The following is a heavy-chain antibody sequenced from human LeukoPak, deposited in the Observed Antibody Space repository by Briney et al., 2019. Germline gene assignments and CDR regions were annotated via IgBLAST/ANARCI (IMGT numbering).Heavy chain of an antibody. J-gene: IGHJ6*02. CDR2: IRSKTDSYAT. V-gene: IGHV3-73*01. CDR3: ARLEGNHYYYGTDV. CDR1: GFTFSGSI. Sequence: PGGSLRLSCAASGFTFSGSIIHWVRQTSGKGLEWVGRIRSKTDSYATAYSASVKGRFTISRDDSKNTAYLQMNSLKTEDTAVYYCARLEGNHYYYGTDVWGQGTTVTVSS.